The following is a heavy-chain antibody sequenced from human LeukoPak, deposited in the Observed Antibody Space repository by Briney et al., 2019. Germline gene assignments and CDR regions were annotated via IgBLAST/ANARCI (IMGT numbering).Heavy chain of an antibody. CDR2: ISSSSSYI. CDR1: GFTFSSYS. Sequence: PGGSLRLSCAASGFTFSSYSMNWVRQAPGKGLEWVSSISSSSSYIYYADSVKGRFTISRDNAKNSLYLQMNSLRAEDTAVYYCARDQGFLGFPDYWGQGTLVTVSS. J-gene: IGHJ4*02. D-gene: IGHD3-3*01. CDR3: ARDQGFLGFPDY. V-gene: IGHV3-21*01.